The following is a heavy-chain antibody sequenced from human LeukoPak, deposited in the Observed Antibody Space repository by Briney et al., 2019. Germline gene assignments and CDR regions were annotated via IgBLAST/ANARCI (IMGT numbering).Heavy chain of an antibody. CDR3: ASCIAAAGANWFDP. V-gene: IGHV4-34*01. J-gene: IGHJ5*02. Sequence: PSETLSLTCAVYGGSFSGYYWSWIRQPPGKGLEWIGEINRSGSTNYNPSLKRRVTISVDTSKNQFSLKLSSVTAADTAVYYCASCIAAAGANWFDPWGQGTLVTVSS. CDR2: INRSGST. CDR1: GGSFSGYY. D-gene: IGHD6-13*01.